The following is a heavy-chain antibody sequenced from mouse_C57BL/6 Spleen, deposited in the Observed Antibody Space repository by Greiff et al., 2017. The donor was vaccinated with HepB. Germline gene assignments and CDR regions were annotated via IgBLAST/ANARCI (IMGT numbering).Heavy chain of an antibody. D-gene: IGHD1-1*01. Sequence: QVQLQQSGAELVRPGASVTLSCKASGYTFTDYEMHWVKQTPVHGLEWIGAIDPETGGTAYNQKFKGKAILTADKSSSTACMELRSLTSEYSAVYYCTRGEGDYGSSYWYFDVWGTGTTVTVSS. CDR1: GYTFTDYE. V-gene: IGHV1-15*01. CDR3: TRGEGDYGSSYWYFDV. CDR2: IDPETGGT. J-gene: IGHJ1*03.